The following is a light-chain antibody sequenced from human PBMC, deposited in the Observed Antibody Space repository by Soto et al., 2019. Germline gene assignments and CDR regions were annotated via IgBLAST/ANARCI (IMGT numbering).Light chain of an antibody. Sequence: DMEMTQSPSSLSASVGDRVTITCRARQSISNYLNWYQHKPGKVPKLLIYAASSLQSGVPTRFSGSGSGTDFTLTINSLQPEDFATYYCQQSYGTPLTFGGFTKIEIK. CDR1: QSISNY. CDR2: AAS. V-gene: IGKV1-39*01. J-gene: IGKJ4*01. CDR3: QQSYGTPLT.